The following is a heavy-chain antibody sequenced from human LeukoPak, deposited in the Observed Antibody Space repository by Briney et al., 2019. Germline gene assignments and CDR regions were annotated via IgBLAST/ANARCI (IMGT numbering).Heavy chain of an antibody. D-gene: IGHD6-19*01. V-gene: IGHV5-51*01. CDR2: IYPGDSDT. Sequence: GESLKISCKGSGYSFTSYWIGWVRQMPGKGLEWMGIIYPGDSDTRYSPSFQGQVTISADKSISTAYLQWSSLKASDTAMYYCARQGVAGWKYYYYYGMDVWGQGTTVTVSS. CDR3: ARQGVAGWKYYYYYGMDV. J-gene: IGHJ6*02. CDR1: GYSFTSYW.